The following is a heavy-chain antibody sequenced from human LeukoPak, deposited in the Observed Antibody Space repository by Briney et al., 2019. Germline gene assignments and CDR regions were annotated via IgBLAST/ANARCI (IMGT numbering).Heavy chain of an antibody. Sequence: GKSLRLSCEASGFTFRDYSFHWVRQAPGKGLEWVALISFVGTNKYYADSVKGRFTISRDNSKHTLYLQMNSLGTGDTARHYCARQRDNASDIWGRGTMVTVSS. J-gene: IGHJ3*02. CDR2: ISFVGTNK. V-gene: IGHV3-30-3*01. CDR1: GFTFRDYS. CDR3: ARQRDNASDI.